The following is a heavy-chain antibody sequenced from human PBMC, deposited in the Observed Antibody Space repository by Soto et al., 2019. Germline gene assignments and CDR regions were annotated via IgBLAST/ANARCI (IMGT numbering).Heavy chain of an antibody. CDR3: AKDRDYYENSYYYDY. D-gene: IGHD3-22*01. CDR1: GFTFDNCA. J-gene: IGHJ4*02. CDR2: FGGRGGST. V-gene: IGHV3-23*01. Sequence: PGGSLRLSCATYGFTFDNCAMSWVRQAPGKGLEWVSTFGGRGGSTYYADSVRGRFTISRDNSKNTLYLQMNSLKVEDTALYYCAKDRDYYENSYYYDYWGRGTLVTVSS.